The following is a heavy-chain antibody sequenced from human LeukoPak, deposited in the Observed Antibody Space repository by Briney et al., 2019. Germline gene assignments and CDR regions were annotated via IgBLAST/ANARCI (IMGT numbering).Heavy chain of an antibody. Sequence: KSGGSLRLFCAASGFTFSSYSMNWVRQAPGKGLEWVSSISSSSSYIYYADSVKGRFTISRDNAKNSLYLQMNSLRAEDTAVYYCAKNLHYYDSSGYYAPNWFDPWGQGTLVTVSS. V-gene: IGHV3-21*01. CDR2: ISSSSSYI. D-gene: IGHD3-22*01. CDR3: AKNLHYYDSSGYYAPNWFDP. J-gene: IGHJ5*02. CDR1: GFTFSSYS.